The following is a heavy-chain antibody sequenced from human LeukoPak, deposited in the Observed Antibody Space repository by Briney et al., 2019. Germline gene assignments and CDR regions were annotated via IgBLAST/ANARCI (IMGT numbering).Heavy chain of an antibody. D-gene: IGHD6-19*01. V-gene: IGHV4-39*01. CDR3: ARLNPIIAVLGRFDY. Sequence: SETLSLTCTVSGDSVRSSTYYWGWVRQPPEKGLEWIVTIDYSGNSYYNPSLESRVTISVDTSKNQFSLKQSSVTAADTAVYYCARLNPIIAVLGRFDYWGPGTLVTVSS. CDR1: GDSVRSSTYY. J-gene: IGHJ4*02. CDR2: IDYSGNS.